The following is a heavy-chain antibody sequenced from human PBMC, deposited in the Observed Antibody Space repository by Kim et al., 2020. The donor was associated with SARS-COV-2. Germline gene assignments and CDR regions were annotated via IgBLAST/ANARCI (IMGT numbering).Heavy chain of an antibody. CDR3: AKVVSGGYVWTDAFEI. CDR2: IGGSGGTT. J-gene: IGHJ3*02. V-gene: IGHV3-23*01. Sequence: GGSLRLSCATSGFTFSRFSMNWFRQAPGKGLEWVSAIGGSGGTTYYAESVKDRFTISRDNSKNTVFLQMRSLRVEDTAVYYCAKVVSGGYVWTDAFEIWG. D-gene: IGHD1-26*01. CDR1: GFTFSRFS.